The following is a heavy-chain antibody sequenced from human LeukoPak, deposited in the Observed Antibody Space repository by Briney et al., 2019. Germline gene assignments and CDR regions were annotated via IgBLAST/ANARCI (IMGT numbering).Heavy chain of an antibody. CDR1: GYTFTGYY. V-gene: IGHV1-2*06. CDR3: ARVRVTVIAAAGADY. J-gene: IGHJ4*02. CDR2: INPSSGGA. D-gene: IGHD6-13*01. Sequence: ASVKVSCKASGYTFTGYYMHWVRQAPRQGLEWMGRINPSSGGANYAQKFQGRVTMTRDTSISTAYMELSRLRSDDTAVYYCARVRVTVIAAAGADYWGQGTLVTVSS.